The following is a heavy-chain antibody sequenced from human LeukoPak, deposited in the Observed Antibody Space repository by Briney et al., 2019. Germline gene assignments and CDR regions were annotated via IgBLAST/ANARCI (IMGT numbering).Heavy chain of an antibody. Sequence: GGSLRLSCAASGFTFSSYWMSWVRQAPGKGLEWVANIKQDGSEKYYVDSVKGRFTISRDNAKNSPYLQMNSLRAEDTAVYYCARGREAYYFDYWGQGTLVTVSS. J-gene: IGHJ4*02. D-gene: IGHD1-26*01. CDR3: ARGREAYYFDY. CDR2: IKQDGSEK. V-gene: IGHV3-7*01. CDR1: GFTFSSYW.